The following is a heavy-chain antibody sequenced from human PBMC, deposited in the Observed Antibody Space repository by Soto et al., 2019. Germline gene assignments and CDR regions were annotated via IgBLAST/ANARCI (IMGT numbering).Heavy chain of an antibody. V-gene: IGHV2-26*01. Sequence: SGPTLVNPTETLTLTCTVSGFSLSNARMGVSWIRQPPGKALEWLAHIFSNDEKSYSTSLKSRLTISKDTSKSQVVLTMTNMDPVDTATYYCARITYDFWSGSTGYYFDYWGQGTLVTVSS. D-gene: IGHD3-3*01. CDR2: IFSNDEK. J-gene: IGHJ4*02. CDR3: ARITYDFWSGSTGYYFDY. CDR1: GFSLSNARMG.